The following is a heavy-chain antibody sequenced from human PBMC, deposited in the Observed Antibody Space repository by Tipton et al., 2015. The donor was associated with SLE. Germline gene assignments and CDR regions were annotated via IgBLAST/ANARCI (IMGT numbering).Heavy chain of an antibody. CDR1: GYTFTGYY. CDR3: ARVRPYSGSNLGGFDY. J-gene: IGHJ4*02. CDR2: IKPNSGGT. V-gene: IGHV1-2*02. Sequence: QSGPEVKKPGASVKVSCKASGYTFTGYYMTWVRQAPGQGLEGMGWIKPNSGGTNYAQKFQGRVTMTRDTSISTAYMELSRLRSYDTAVFYCARVRPYSGSNLGGFDYWGQGTLVTVSS. D-gene: IGHD1-26*01.